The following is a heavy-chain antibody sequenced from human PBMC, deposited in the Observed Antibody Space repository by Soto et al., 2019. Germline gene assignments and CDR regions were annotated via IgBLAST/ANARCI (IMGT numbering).Heavy chain of an antibody. CDR2: IYPGDSDT. CDR1: GYSFTSYW. V-gene: IGHV5-51*01. J-gene: IGHJ3*02. D-gene: IGHD3-22*01. Sequence: PGESLKISCNGSGYSFTSYWIGWVRQMPGKGLEWMGIIYPGDSDTRYSPSFQGQVTISADKSISTAYLQWSSLRASDTAMYYCARPLRHYYDSSGSPDAFDIWGQGTMVTV. CDR3: ARPLRHYYDSSGSPDAFDI.